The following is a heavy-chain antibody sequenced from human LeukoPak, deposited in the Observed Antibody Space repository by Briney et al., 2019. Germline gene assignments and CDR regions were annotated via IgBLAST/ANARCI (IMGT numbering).Heavy chain of an antibody. D-gene: IGHD5-18*01. CDR1: GSFXXXX. Sequence: GSFXXXXXSXXXXXXXKGLEWIGEINHSGSTNYNPSLKSRVTISVDTSKNQFSLKLSSVTAADTAVYYCGGGYTFDYWGQGTLVTVSS. V-gene: IGHV4-34*01. CDR3: GGGYTFDY. J-gene: IGHJ4*02. CDR2: INHSGST.